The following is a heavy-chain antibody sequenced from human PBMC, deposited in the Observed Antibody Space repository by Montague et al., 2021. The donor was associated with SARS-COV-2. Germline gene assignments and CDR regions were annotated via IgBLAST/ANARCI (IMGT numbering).Heavy chain of an antibody. Sequence: SETLSLTCSVSGGSISSSYWSWIRQPPGKGLEWIGYIYYNGSAKYNPSLKSRVTISVETSKNQFSLKLNSVTAADTAVYYCAGTDNCASEYFDYWGQGTLVTVSS. CDR3: AGTDNCASEYFDY. CDR2: IYYNGSA. D-gene: IGHD1-20*01. J-gene: IGHJ4*02. CDR1: GGSISSSY. V-gene: IGHV4-59*08.